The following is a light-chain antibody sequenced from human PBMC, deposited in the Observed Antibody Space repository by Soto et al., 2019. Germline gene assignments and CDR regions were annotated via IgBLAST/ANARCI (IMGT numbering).Light chain of an antibody. V-gene: IGKV3-20*01. Sequence: EIVLTQSPATLSLSPGEIATLSFSASQSVSSSYLAWHQQKPGQAPRLLIYGASSRATGIPDRFSGSGSGTDFTLTISRLEPEDFAVYYCQQYGSSPITFGQWTRLEIK. CDR3: QQYGSSPIT. J-gene: IGKJ5*01. CDR2: GAS. CDR1: QSVSSSY.